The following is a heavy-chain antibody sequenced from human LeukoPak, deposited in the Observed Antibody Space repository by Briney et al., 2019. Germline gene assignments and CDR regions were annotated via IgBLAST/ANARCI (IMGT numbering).Heavy chain of an antibody. J-gene: IGHJ4*02. CDR2: ISYDGSNK. D-gene: IGHD3-3*01. V-gene: IGHV3-30-3*01. CDR3: ARDRNTDFWSGYYTNYCDY. Sequence: GGSLRLSCAASGFIFSSYAMHWVRQAPGKGLEWVGVISYDGSNKYYADSVKGRFTISRDNSKNTLYLQMNSLRAEDTAVYYCARDRNTDFWSGYYTNYCDYWGQGTLVTVSS. CDR1: GFIFSSYA.